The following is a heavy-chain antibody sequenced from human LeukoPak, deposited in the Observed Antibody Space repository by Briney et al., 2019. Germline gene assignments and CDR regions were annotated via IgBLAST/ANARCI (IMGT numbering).Heavy chain of an antibody. V-gene: IGHV3-23*01. Sequence: GGSLRLSCAASGFTFSSYAMSWVRQAPGKGLEWVSAISGSGGSTYYGDSVKGRFTISRDNSKNTLYLQMNSLRAEDTAVYYCAKVLREIMIVDAFDIWGQGTMVTVSS. CDR1: GFTFSSYA. CDR2: ISGSGGST. D-gene: IGHD3-22*01. CDR3: AKVLREIMIVDAFDI. J-gene: IGHJ3*02.